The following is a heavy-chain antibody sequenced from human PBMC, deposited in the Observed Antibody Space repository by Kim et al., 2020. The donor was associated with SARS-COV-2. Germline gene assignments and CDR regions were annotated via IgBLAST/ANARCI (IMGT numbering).Heavy chain of an antibody. Sequence: GGSLRLSCAASGFTFSSYAMHWVRQAPGKGLEWVAVISYDGSNKYYADSVKGRFTISRDNSKNTLYLQMNSLRAEDTAVYYCARDPYDSSGFYYVWIGYYYDYWGQGTLVTVSS. V-gene: IGHV3-30*04. D-gene: IGHD3-22*01. CDR1: GFTFSSYA. J-gene: IGHJ4*02. CDR2: ISYDGSNK. CDR3: ARDPYDSSGFYYVWIGYYYDY.